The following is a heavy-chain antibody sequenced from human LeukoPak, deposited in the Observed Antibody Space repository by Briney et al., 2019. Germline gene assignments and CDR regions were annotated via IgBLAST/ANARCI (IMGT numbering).Heavy chain of an antibody. CDR2: IYHSGST. V-gene: IGHV4-30-2*01. D-gene: IGHD3-3*01. J-gene: IGHJ6*03. CDR3: ARVNYDFWSGSYYYYMDV. CDR1: GGSISSGGYY. Sequence: PSETLSLTCTVSGGSISSGGYYWSWIRQPPGKGLEWIGYIYHSGSTYYNPSLKSRVTISVDRSKNQFSLKLSSVTAADTAVYYCARVNYDFWSGSYYYYMDVWGKGTTVTVSS.